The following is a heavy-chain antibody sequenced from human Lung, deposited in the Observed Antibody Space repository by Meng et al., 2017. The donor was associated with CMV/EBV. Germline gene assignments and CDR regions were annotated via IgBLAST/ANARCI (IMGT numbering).Heavy chain of an antibody. CDR2: ISGSGGST. V-gene: IGHV3-23*01. CDR1: GFTFSSYA. J-gene: IGHJ4*02. CDR3: AGMTSDY. Sequence: GEXXKISCAASGFTFSSYAMSWVRQAPGKGLEWVSAISGSGGSTYYADSVKGRSTISRDNSKNTLYLQMNSRRAEDTAVYYCAGMTSDYWGQGTLVTVSS. D-gene: IGHD1-14*01.